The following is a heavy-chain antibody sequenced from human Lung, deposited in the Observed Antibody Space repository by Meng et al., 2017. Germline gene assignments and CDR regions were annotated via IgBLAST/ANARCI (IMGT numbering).Heavy chain of an antibody. V-gene: IGHV4-34*01. CDR1: GGSFSDYY. CDR3: ARGPTTMAHDFDY. J-gene: IGHJ4*02. Sequence: VQLPEGGAGLLKPSETLSLTCVVSGGSFSDYYWSWIRQPPGKGLEWIGEINHSGSTNYNPSLERRATISVDTSQNNLSLKLSSVTAADSAVYYCARGPTTMAHDFDYWGQGTLVTVSS. D-gene: IGHD4-11*01. CDR2: INHSGST.